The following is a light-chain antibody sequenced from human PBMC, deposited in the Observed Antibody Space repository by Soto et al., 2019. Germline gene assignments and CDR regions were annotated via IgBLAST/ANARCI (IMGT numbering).Light chain of an antibody. Sequence: EIVLTQSPGTLSLSPGDTATLSCRASQTVSNNYLVWYQQKPGQAPSLLIHGASTRAAGIPDRFSGSGSGTDFTLTITRLEPEDFAVYYCQQYGDKPPRTFGQGTKLEIK. J-gene: IGKJ2*01. CDR3: QQYGDKPPRT. V-gene: IGKV3-20*01. CDR1: QTVSNNY. CDR2: GAS.